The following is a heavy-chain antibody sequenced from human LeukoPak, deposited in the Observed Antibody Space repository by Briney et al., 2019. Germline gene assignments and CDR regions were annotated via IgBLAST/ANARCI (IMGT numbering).Heavy chain of an antibody. CDR1: GFTFSSYA. CDR2: ISYDGSNK. D-gene: IGHD6-19*01. Sequence: PGGSLRLSCAASGFTFSSYAMHWVRQAPGKGLEWVAVISYDGSNKYYADSVKGRFTISRDNSKNTLYLQMNSLRAEDTAVYYCASGSIAVAEDWGQGTLVTVSS. J-gene: IGHJ4*02. V-gene: IGHV3-30-3*01. CDR3: ASGSIAVAED.